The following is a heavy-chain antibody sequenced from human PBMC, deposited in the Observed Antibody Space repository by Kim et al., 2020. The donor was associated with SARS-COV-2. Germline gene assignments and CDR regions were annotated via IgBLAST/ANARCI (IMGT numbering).Heavy chain of an antibody. V-gene: IGHV3-30*18. CDR1: GFTFSSYG. Sequence: GGSLRLSCAASGFTFSSYGMHWVRQAPGKGLEWVAVISYDGSNKYYADSVKGRFIISGDNSKNTLYLQMNSLRAEDTAVYYCAKAEAYDYWGQGTLVTVSS. CDR3: AKAEAYDY. J-gene: IGHJ4*02. CDR2: ISYDGSNK.